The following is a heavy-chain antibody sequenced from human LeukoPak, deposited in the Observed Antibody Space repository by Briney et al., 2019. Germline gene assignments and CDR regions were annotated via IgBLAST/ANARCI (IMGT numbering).Heavy chain of an antibody. CDR3: ARHTMVRGVERAFDI. CDR2: INPSGGST. Sequence: ASVKVSCKASGYTFTSYYMHWVRQAPGQGLEWMGIINPSGGSTSYAQKFQGRATMTRDTSTSTVYMELSSLRSEDTAVYHCARHTMVRGVERAFDIWGQGTMVTVSS. V-gene: IGHV1-46*01. CDR1: GYTFTSYY. D-gene: IGHD3-10*01. J-gene: IGHJ3*02.